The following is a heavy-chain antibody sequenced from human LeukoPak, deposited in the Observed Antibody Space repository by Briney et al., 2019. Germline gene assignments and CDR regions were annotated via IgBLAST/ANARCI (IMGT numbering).Heavy chain of an antibody. CDR1: GFIFDDFA. D-gene: IGHD3-3*01. CDR3: ARGHYDFWSGYNPTNPGGYYYYYYMDV. CDR2: IDWISGSV. V-gene: IGHV3-9*01. J-gene: IGHJ6*03. Sequence: PGRSLTLSCAASGFIFDDFAMHWVRQAPGKGREWVSGIDWISGSVGSVYSVKGRFTISRDNAKKSLYLRMNSLSAEDTAVYYCARGHYDFWSGYNPTNPGGYYYYYYMDVWGKGTTVTVSS.